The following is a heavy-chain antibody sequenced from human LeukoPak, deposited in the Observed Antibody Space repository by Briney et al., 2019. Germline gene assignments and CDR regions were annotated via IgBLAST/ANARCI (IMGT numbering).Heavy chain of an antibody. CDR3: ARVLYYYHSSGYYVAQFDY. J-gene: IGHJ4*02. CDR2: INQSGST. CDR1: GGSFSGYY. Sequence: SETLSLTGVVHGGSFSGYYWNWIRQPPGKGLEWIGEINQSGSTNHNPSLKSRVTISVDTSKNQFSLNLNSVTAADTAAYYCARVLYYYHSSGYYVAQFDYWGQGTLVTVSS. V-gene: IGHV4-34*01. D-gene: IGHD3-22*01.